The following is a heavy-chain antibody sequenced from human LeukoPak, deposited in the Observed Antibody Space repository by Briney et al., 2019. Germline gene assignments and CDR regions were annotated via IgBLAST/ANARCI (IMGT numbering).Heavy chain of an antibody. CDR1: GGSISSYY. Sequence: SETLSLTCTVSGGSISSYYWSWIRQPPGKGLEWIASIYYSGSPYFNPSLMRRVTISIDTSKNQFSLKLSSVTAADTAVYFCATLGYCGGGNCYSTLDYWGQGTLVTVSS. J-gene: IGHJ4*02. D-gene: IGHD2-15*01. V-gene: IGHV4-59*04. CDR3: ATLGYCGGGNCYSTLDY. CDR2: IYYSGSP.